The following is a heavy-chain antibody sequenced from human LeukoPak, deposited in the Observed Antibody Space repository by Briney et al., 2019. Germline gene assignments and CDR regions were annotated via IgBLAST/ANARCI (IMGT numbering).Heavy chain of an antibody. V-gene: IGHV4-59*01. CDR3: ARGWEYCGGDCYSFDY. J-gene: IGHJ4*02. CDR2: IYYSGST. Sequence: PSETLSLTCTVSGGSISSYYWSWIRQPPGKGLEWIGYIYYSGSTDYNPSLKSRVTISVDTSKNQFSLKLSSVTAADTAVYYCARGWEYCGGDCYSFDYWGQGTLVTVSS. D-gene: IGHD2-21*02. CDR1: GGSISSYY.